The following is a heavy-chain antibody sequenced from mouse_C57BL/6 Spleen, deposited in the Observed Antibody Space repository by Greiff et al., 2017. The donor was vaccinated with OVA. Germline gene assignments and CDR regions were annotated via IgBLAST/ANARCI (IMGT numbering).Heavy chain of an antibody. CDR2: ISSGSSTI. Sequence: DVKLVESGGGLVKPGGSLKLSCAASGFTFSDYGMHWVRQAPEKGLEWVAYISSGSSTIYYADTVKGRFTISRDNAKNTLFLQMTSLRSEDTAMYYCARLGSSYGYYFDYWGQGTTLTVSS. CDR3: ARLGSSYGYYFDY. D-gene: IGHD1-1*01. J-gene: IGHJ2*01. CDR1: GFTFSDYG. V-gene: IGHV5-17*01.